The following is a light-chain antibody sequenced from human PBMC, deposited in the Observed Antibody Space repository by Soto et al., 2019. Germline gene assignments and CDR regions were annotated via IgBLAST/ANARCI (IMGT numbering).Light chain of an antibody. J-gene: IGLJ7*01. V-gene: IGLV1-47*01. CDR3: AAWDDSMSGPV. CDR2: RDD. CDR1: TSNIGNYY. Sequence: QSVLTQPPSASGTPGQRVTISCSGSTSNIGNYYVYGYQHLPGTAPKLLICRDDQRPSGVPDRFSASKSGTSASLAISGLRSEDEADYYCAAWDDSMSGPVFGGGTQLTVL.